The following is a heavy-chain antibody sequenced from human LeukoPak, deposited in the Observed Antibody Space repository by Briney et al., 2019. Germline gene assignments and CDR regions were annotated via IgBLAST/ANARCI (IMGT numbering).Heavy chain of an antibody. CDR2: IYPGDSDT. Sequence: GKGLECMGIIYPGDSDTRYSPSFQGQVTISADKSISTAYLQWSSLKASDAAMYYCARFPGYWGQGTLVTVSS. CDR3: ARFPGY. V-gene: IGHV5-51*01. J-gene: IGHJ4*02.